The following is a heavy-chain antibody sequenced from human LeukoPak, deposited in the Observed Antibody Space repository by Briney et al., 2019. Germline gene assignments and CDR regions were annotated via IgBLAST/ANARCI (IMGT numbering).Heavy chain of an antibody. V-gene: IGHV5-51*01. D-gene: IGHD3-10*01. CDR1: GYSFTSYW. CDR3: ARRYYGSGSGYYFDY. J-gene: IGHJ4*02. CDR2: IYPGDSDT. Sequence: PGESLKISCKGSGYSFTSYWIGWVRQMPGKGPEWMGIIYPGDSDTRYSPSFQGQVTISADKSISTAYLQWSSLKASDTAMYYCARRYYGSGSGYYFDYWGQGTLVTVSS.